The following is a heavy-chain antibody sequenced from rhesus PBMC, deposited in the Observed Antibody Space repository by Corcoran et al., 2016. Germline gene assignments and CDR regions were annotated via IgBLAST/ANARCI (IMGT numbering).Heavy chain of an antibody. Sequence: QVQLQESGPGLVKPSETLPLTCAVSGVSISSNYWSWIRQAPGKGLEWIGRIYGSGGTTDYNPSLKNRVTIALDTSKNQFSRKLSSVTAADTAVYYCARWGGRNRFDVWGAGVLVTVSS. CDR2: IYGSGGTT. D-gene: IGHD1-44*01. CDR3: ARWGGRNRFDV. J-gene: IGHJ5-1*01. V-gene: IGHV4S2*01. CDR1: GVSISSNY.